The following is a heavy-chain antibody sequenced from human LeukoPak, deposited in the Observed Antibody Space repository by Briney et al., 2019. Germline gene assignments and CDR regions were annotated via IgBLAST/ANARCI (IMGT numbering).Heavy chain of an antibody. D-gene: IGHD3-9*01. V-gene: IGHV4-30-2*01. CDR1: GGSISSGGYS. J-gene: IGHJ6*02. Sequence: SQTLSLTCAVSGGSISSGGYSWSWIRQPPGKGLEWIGYIYHSGSTYYNPSLKSRVTISVDRSKNQFSLKLSSVTAADTAVHYCARGPLRYFPGGDYYYYGMDVWGQGTTVTVSS. CDR2: IYHSGST. CDR3: ARGPLRYFPGGDYYYYGMDV.